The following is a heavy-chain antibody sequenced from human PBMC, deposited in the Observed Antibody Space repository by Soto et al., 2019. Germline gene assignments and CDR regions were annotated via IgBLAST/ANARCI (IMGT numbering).Heavy chain of an antibody. CDR2: RNPNSANP. J-gene: IGHJ6*01. CDR3: AAEGVRGMDV. CDR1: GYTFTSYD. V-gene: IGHV1-8*01. D-gene: IGHD3-16*01. Sequence: QVQLVQSGAEVKKPGASVTVSCKASGYTFTSYDINWVRQATVQGLEWMGWRNPNSANPGYAQKLQGRVSMTRNTSISTAYMELSSLRSEDTAGYYCAAEGVRGMDVWGQGTTGSVSS.